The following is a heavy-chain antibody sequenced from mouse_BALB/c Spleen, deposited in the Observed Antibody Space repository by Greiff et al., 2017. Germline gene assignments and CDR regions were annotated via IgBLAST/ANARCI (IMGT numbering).Heavy chain of an antibody. D-gene: IGHD2-3*01. J-gene: IGHJ4*01. CDR2: ILPGSGST. Sequence: QVQLQQSGAELMKPGASVKISCKATGYTFSSYWIEWVKQRPGHGLEWIGEILPGSGSTNYNEKFKGKATFTADTSSNTAYMQLSSLTSEDSAVYDCARGNDGYYVYDYAMDYWGQGTSVTVSS. CDR1: GYTFSSYW. CDR3: ARGNDGYYVYDYAMDY. V-gene: IGHV1-9*01.